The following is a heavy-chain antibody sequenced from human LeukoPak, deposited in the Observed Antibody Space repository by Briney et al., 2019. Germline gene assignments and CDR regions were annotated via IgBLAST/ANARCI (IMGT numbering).Heavy chain of an antibody. CDR2: INSNGYTI. D-gene: IGHD5-12*01. J-gene: IGHJ4*02. CDR3: ARDRRTPHSAYDWDHLDY. Sequence: GGSLRLSCAASGFNFGDYYMTWIRQAPGKGLEWIAYINSNGYTIYYTDSVKGRFTISRDNDNNSLYLQMNGLRADDTAIYYCARDRRTPHSAYDWDHLDYWGQGILVTVSS. CDR1: GFNFGDYY. V-gene: IGHV3-11*01.